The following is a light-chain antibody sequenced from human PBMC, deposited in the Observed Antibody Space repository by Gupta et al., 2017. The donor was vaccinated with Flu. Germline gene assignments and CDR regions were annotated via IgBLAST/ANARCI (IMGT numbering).Light chain of an antibody. V-gene: IGKV3D-11*02. J-gene: IGKJ2*01. Sequence: ATLSLSPGEIATLSCRASQSVSRYLAWYQQKPGQAPRLLIYDASVRATGIPARFIGGGSGTDFTLTISSLEPEDFAIYYCQQHSNRHPDTFGQGT. CDR3: QQHSNRHPDT. CDR1: QSVSRY. CDR2: DAS.